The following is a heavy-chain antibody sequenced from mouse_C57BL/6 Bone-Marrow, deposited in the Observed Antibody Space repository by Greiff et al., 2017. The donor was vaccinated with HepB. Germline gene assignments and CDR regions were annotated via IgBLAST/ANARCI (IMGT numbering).Heavy chain of an antibody. Sequence: EVQLKQSGAELVRPGASVKLSCTASGFNIKDDYMHWVKQRPEQGLEWIGWIDPENGDTEYASKFQGKATITADTSSNTAYLQLSSLTSEDTAVYYCTTGWLDAYWGQGTLVTVSA. J-gene: IGHJ3*01. D-gene: IGHD2-3*01. CDR2: IDPENGDT. V-gene: IGHV14-4*01. CDR1: GFNIKDDY. CDR3: TTGWLDAY.